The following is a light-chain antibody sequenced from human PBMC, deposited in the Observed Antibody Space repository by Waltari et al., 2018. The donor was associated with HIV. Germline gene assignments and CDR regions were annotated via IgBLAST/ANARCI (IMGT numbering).Light chain of an antibody. CDR3: QQYAGSST. J-gene: IGKJ1*01. Sequence: DIQLTQSPSTLSASVGDRVTITCRASQSISISLAWYQHKPEKAPKLLIWKASSLQSGVPSRCSGRGSGTEFTLTISSLQSEDFATYYCQQYAGSSTFGQGTKVEIK. CDR1: QSISIS. CDR2: KAS. V-gene: IGKV1-5*03.